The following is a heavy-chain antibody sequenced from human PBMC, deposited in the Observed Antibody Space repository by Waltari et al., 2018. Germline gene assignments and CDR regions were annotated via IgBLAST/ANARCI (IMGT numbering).Heavy chain of an antibody. Sequence: QVQLVQSGAEVKKPGASVKVSCKASGYMFTTYGLTWVRQAPGQGLEWRGWISGYNGNTKYAQQFQGRVTMTIDTSTSTAYMELRSLRADDTAVYYCARGARMYFDNWGQGTLVTVSS. CDR2: ISGYNGNT. CDR3: ARGARMYFDN. CDR1: GYMFTTYG. D-gene: IGHD2-15*01. V-gene: IGHV1-18*01. J-gene: IGHJ4*02.